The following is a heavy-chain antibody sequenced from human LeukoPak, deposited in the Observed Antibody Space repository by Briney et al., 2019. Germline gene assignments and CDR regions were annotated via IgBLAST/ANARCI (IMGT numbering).Heavy chain of an antibody. D-gene: IGHD3-22*01. Sequence: KSSETLSLTCTVSGGSISSYYWSWIRQPPGKGLEWIGYIYYSGSTNYNPSLKSRVTISVDTSKNQFSLKLSSVTAADTAVYYCATHSPQYYYDSSGYYLPRYWGQGTLVTVSS. J-gene: IGHJ4*02. V-gene: IGHV4-59*08. CDR3: ATHSPQYYYDSSGYYLPRY. CDR2: IYYSGST. CDR1: GGSISSYY.